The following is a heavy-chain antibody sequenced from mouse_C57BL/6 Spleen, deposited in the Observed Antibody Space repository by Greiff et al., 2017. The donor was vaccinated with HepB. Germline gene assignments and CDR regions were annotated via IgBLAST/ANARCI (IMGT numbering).Heavy chain of an antibody. D-gene: IGHD2-5*01. CDR2: IYPGSGST. J-gene: IGHJ1*03. V-gene: IGHV1-55*01. Sequence: QVQLQQPGAELVKPGASVKMSCKASGYTFTSYWITWVKQRPGQGLEWIGDIYPGSGSTNYNEKFKSKATLTVDTSSSTAYMQLSSLTSEDSAVYYCARSYYSNYVSYWYFDVWGTGTTVTVSS. CDR1: GYTFTSYW. CDR3: ARSYYSNYVSYWYFDV.